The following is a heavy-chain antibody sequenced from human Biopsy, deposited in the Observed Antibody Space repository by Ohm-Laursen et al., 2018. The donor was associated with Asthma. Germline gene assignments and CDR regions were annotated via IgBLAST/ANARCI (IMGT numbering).Heavy chain of an antibody. CDR2: IYYSGST. CDR3: ARTTYGHDGFDP. D-gene: IGHD4-17*01. J-gene: IGHJ5*02. CDR1: GGSINIGDYY. Sequence: QTLSLTCTVSGGSINIGDYYWSWIRQHPVKGLEWIGHIYYSGSTYYNPSLKSRVSISLDTSKNQFSLSLTSVTAADTAVYYCARTTYGHDGFDPWGQGTLVTVSS. V-gene: IGHV4-31*02.